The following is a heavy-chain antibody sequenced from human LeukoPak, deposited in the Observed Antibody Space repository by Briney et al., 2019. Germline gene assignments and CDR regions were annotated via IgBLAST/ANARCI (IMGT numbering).Heavy chain of an antibody. CDR3: ARSVGATPVDY. CDR2: INPNSGGT. Sequence: ASVKVACKASGYTFTGYYMHWVRQAPGQGLEWMGRINPNSGGTNYAQKFQGRVTMTRDTSISTAYMELNRLRSDDTAVYYCARSVGATPVDYWGQGTLVTVSS. D-gene: IGHD1-26*01. V-gene: IGHV1-2*06. CDR1: GYTFTGYY. J-gene: IGHJ4*02.